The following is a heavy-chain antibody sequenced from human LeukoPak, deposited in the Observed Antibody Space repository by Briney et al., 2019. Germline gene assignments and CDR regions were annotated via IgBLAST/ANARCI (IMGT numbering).Heavy chain of an antibody. D-gene: IGHD6-19*01. V-gene: IGHV4-39*01. CDR3: ARHETYSSGWVDY. CDR1: GDSISSSSYH. CDR2: IYYSGST. J-gene: IGHJ4*02. Sequence: SETLSLTCTVSGDSISSSSYHWGWIRQPPGKGLEWIGNIYYSGSTYYNPSLKSRVTISIDTSKNQFSLRLSSVTAADTAVYFCARHETYSSGWVDYWGQGTLVTVSS.